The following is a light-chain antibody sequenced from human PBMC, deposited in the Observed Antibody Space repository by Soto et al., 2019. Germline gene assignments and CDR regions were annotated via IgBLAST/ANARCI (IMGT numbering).Light chain of an antibody. Sequence: LSQSVGTLSLSPGERATLSCRAIQSVSSSYLAWYQQKPGQAPRLLIYGASSRATGIPDRFSGSGSGTDFTLTISRLEPEDFAVYYCQQYGSSPLITFGQGTRLEIK. V-gene: IGKV3-20*01. CDR3: QQYGSSPLIT. CDR1: QSVSSSY. J-gene: IGKJ5*01. CDR2: GAS.